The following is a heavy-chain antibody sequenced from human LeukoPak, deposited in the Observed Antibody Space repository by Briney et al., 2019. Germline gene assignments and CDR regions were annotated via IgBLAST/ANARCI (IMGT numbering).Heavy chain of an antibody. J-gene: IGHJ6*04. V-gene: IGHV5-51*01. CDR3: ARLGGYDNYYYYGMDV. Sequence: GESLKTSWKGSGYSFSRYWLAWVRQMPGKGLEWMGIIYPGYSDTRYSPSFQGQVSISADKSISTAYLQWSSLKASDSAMYYCARLGGYDNYYYYGMDVWGKGTTVTVSS. CDR1: GYSFSRYW. D-gene: IGHD5-12*01. CDR2: IYPGYSDT.